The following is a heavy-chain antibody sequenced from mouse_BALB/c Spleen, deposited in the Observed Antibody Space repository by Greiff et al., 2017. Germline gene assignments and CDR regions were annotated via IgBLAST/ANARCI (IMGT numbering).Heavy chain of an antibody. V-gene: IGHV14-4*02. CDR2: IDPENGDT. CDR1: GFNIKDYY. D-gene: IGHD2-14*01. Sequence: EVQLQQSGAELVRSGASVKLSCTASGFNIKDYYMHWVKQRPEQGLEWIGWIDPENGDTEYAPKFQGKATMTADTSSNTAYLQLSSLTSEDTAVYYCNGNCRYVRDYYAVDYWGQGTSVTVSS. CDR3: NGNCRYVRDYYAVDY. J-gene: IGHJ4*01.